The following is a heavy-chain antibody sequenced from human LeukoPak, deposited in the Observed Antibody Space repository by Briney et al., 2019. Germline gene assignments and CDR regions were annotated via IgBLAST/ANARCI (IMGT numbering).Heavy chain of an antibody. CDR3: ARHASERFLEWLSFTVYMDV. CDR2: IYYSGST. J-gene: IGHJ6*03. D-gene: IGHD3-3*01. Sequence: SETLSLTCTVSGGSISSSSYYWGWIRQPPGKGLEWIGSIYYSGSTYYNPSLKSRVTISVDTSKNQFSLKLSSVTAADTAVYYCARHASERFLEWLSFTVYMDVWGKGTTVTVSS. CDR1: GGSISSSSYY. V-gene: IGHV4-39*01.